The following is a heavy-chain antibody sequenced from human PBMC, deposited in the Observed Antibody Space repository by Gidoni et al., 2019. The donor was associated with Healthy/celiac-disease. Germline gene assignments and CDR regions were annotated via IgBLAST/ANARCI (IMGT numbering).Heavy chain of an antibody. CDR3: ASDSARVHSLSDAFDI. V-gene: IGHV3-7*01. CDR1: GFTFSSYW. D-gene: IGHD2-15*01. Sequence: GFTFSSYWMSWVRQAPGKGLEWVANIKQDGSEKYYVDSVKGRFTISRDNAKNSLYLQMNSLRAEDTAVYYCASDSARVHSLSDAFDIWGQGTMVTVSS. CDR2: IKQDGSEK. J-gene: IGHJ3*02.